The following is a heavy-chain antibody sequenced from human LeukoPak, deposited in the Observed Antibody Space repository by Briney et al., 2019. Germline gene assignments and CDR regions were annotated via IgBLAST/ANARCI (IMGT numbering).Heavy chain of an antibody. J-gene: IGHJ6*04. Sequence: SETLSLTCTVSGGSISSSSYYWGWIRQPPGKGLEWIGSIYYSGSTYYNPSLKSRVTISVDTSKYQFSLKLSSVTAADTAVYYCARDLSAVTTFDELDVWGKGTTVTISS. CDR2: IYYSGST. V-gene: IGHV4-39*07. D-gene: IGHD4-17*01. CDR3: ARDLSAVTTFDELDV. CDR1: GGSISSSSYY.